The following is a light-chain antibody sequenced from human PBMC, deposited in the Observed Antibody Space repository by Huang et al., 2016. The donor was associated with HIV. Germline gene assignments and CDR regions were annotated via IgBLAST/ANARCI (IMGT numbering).Light chain of an antibody. CDR1: QSVSSY. V-gene: IGKV3-11*01. J-gene: IGKJ2*01. Sequence: EIVLTQSPATLSLSPGERATLSCRASQSVSSYLACYQQKTGQATRRLFYAASIRATGIPSRFSGGVSGTDFTLTISSLEPEDFSVYYCQQRSNWPRTFGQGTKLEIK. CDR3: QQRSNWPRT. CDR2: AAS.